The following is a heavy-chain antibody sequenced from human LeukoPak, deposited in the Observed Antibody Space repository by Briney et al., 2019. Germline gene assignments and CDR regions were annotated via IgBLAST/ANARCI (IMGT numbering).Heavy chain of an antibody. Sequence: ASVKVSCKASGGTFSSYAISWVRQAPGQGLEWMGGIIPIFGTANYAQKFQGRVTITADESTSTAYMELSSLRSEDTAVYYCARDGNDYYDSSGYHHFDYWGQETLVTVSS. CDR2: IIPIFGTA. V-gene: IGHV1-69*13. D-gene: IGHD3-22*01. J-gene: IGHJ4*02. CDR1: GGTFSSYA. CDR3: ARDGNDYYDSSGYHHFDY.